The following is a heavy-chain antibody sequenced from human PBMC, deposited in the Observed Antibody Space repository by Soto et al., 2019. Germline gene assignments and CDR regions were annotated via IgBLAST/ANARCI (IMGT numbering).Heavy chain of an antibody. CDR2: TYYRSKWYN. J-gene: IGHJ6*02. D-gene: IGHD3-22*01. V-gene: IGHV6-1*01. Sequence: SQTLSLACAISGDSVSSNSAAWNWIRQSPSRGLEWLGRTYYRSKWYNDYAVSVKSRITINPDTSKNQFSLQLNSVTPEDTAVYYCARVGETWLYGYYGMGVWGQATTVTVS. CDR3: ARVGETWLYGYYGMGV. CDR1: GDSVSSNSAA.